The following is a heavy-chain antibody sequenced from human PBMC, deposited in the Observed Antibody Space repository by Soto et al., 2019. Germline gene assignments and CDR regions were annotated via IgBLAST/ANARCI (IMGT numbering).Heavy chain of an antibody. CDR1: GGSISSYY. D-gene: IGHD3-3*01. Sequence: PSETLSLTCTVSGGSISSYYWSWIRQPPGKGLEWIGYIYYSGSTNYNPSLKSRVTISVDTSKNQFSLKLSSVTAADTAVYYCARVVVSRITIFGVLSYYFDYWGQGTLVTVS. CDR3: ARVVVSRITIFGVLSYYFDY. V-gene: IGHV4-59*01. J-gene: IGHJ4*02. CDR2: IYYSGST.